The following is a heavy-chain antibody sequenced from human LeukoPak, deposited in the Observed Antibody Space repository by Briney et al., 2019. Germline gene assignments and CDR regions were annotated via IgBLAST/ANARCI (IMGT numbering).Heavy chain of an antibody. J-gene: IGHJ4*02. Sequence: PSETLSLTCTVSGGSISSYYWSWIRQPPGKGLEWIGYIYHSGSTNYNPSLKSRVTISVDTSKNQFSLKLSSVAAADTAVYYCARDRGVAAAGYYFDYWGQGTLVTVSS. D-gene: IGHD6-13*01. CDR2: IYHSGST. V-gene: IGHV4-59*01. CDR3: ARDRGVAAAGYYFDY. CDR1: GGSISSYY.